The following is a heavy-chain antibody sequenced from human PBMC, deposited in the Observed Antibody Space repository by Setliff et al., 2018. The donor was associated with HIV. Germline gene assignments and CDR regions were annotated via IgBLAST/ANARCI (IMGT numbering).Heavy chain of an antibody. CDR1: GGSISSSN. D-gene: IGHD3-3*01. CDR3: ARDYLYYNLYNGSPVYGMDV. Sequence: KPSETLSLTCAVSGGSISSSNWWSWVRQAPGRGLEWVSSISIGSGGAIDYADSVQGRFTISRDNSKNSLYPQMDSLRVEDTAAYYCARDYLYYNLYNGSPVYGMDVWGQGTTVTVSS. J-gene: IGHJ6*02. CDR2: ISIGSGGAI. V-gene: IGHV3-21*01.